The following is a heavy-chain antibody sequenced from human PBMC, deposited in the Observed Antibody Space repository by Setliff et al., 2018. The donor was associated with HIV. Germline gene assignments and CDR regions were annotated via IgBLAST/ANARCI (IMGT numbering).Heavy chain of an antibody. CDR3: AKDDPLFDY. CDR1: GFSFSRCG. CDR2: IRYDGSDK. Sequence: PGESLKISCAASGFSFSRCGMHWVRQAPGKGLEWVTFIRYDGSDKYYADSVKGRFTISRDNSKNTLYLQMNNLRAEDAAVYYCAKDDPLFDYWGQGALVTVSS. J-gene: IGHJ4*02. V-gene: IGHV3-30*02.